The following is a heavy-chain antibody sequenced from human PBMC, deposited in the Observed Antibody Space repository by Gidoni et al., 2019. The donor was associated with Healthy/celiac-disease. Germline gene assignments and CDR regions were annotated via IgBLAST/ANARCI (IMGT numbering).Heavy chain of an antibody. CDR3: ARGSAYYDMLTGYYGGRTSLDY. J-gene: IGHJ4*02. V-gene: IGHV4-34*01. Sequence: QVQLQHWGAGLLKPSETLSLPCAVYAGSFSGYYWSWIRQPPGKGLAWIGEINHSGSTNYNPSLKSRVTISVDTSKNQFSLKLSSVTAADTAVYYCARGSAYYDMLTGYYGGRTSLDYWGQGTLVTVSS. CDR1: AGSFSGYY. D-gene: IGHD3-9*01. CDR2: INHSGST.